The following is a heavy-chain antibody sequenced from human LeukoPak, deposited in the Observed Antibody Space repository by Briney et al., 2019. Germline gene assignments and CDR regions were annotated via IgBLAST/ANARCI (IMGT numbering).Heavy chain of an antibody. CDR2: INPNSGGT. CDR3: ARDLYCSSTSCYYWFDP. CDR1: GYTFTGYY. V-gene: IGHV1-2*02. D-gene: IGHD2-2*01. J-gene: IGHJ5*02. Sequence: RASVKVSCKASGYTFTGYYIHWVRQAPGQGLEWMGWINPNSGGTNYAQKFQGRVTMTRDTSISTAYMELSRLRSDDTAVYYCARDLYCSSTSCYYWFDPWGQGTLVTVSS.